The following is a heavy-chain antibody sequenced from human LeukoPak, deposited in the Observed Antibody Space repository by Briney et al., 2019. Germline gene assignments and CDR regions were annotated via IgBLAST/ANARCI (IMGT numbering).Heavy chain of an antibody. J-gene: IGHJ3*02. CDR1: GGSISSSSYY. D-gene: IGHD3-22*01. Sequence: KSSETLSLTCTVSGGSISSSSYYWGWIRQPPGKGLEWIGSIYHSGSTYYNPSLKSRVTISVDTSKNQFSLKLGSVTAADTAVYYCARLTGYYDSSGYRNDAFDIWGQGTMVTVSS. V-gene: IGHV4-39*07. CDR2: IYHSGST. CDR3: ARLTGYYDSSGYRNDAFDI.